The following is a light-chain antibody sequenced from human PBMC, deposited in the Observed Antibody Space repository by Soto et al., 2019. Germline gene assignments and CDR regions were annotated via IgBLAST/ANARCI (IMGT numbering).Light chain of an antibody. Sequence: QSVLTQPASVSGSPGQSITISCTGTSSDVGGYNHVSWYQHHPGKAPKLMIYEVSNRPSGVSNRFSGSKSGNTASLTISGLQAEDEADYYCSSFTSYTIIFGGGTKLTVL. V-gene: IGLV2-14*01. CDR3: SSFTSYTII. CDR1: SSDVGGYNH. J-gene: IGLJ2*01. CDR2: EVS.